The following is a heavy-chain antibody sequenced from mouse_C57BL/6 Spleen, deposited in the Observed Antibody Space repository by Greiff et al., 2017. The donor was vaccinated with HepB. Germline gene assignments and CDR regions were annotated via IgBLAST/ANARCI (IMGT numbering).Heavy chain of an antibody. V-gene: IGHV5-17*01. Sequence: EVKVVESGGGLVKPGGSLKLSCAASGFTFSDYGMHWVRQAPEKGLEWVAYISSGSSTIYYADTVKGRFTISRDNAKNTLFLQMTSLRSEDTAMYYCARSYDGYYEWCAYWGQGTLVTVSA. CDR3: ARSYDGYYEWCAY. CDR1: GFTFSDYG. CDR2: ISSGSSTI. D-gene: IGHD2-3*01. J-gene: IGHJ3*01.